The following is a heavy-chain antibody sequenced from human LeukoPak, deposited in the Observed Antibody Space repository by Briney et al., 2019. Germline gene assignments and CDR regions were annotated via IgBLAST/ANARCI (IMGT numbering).Heavy chain of an antibody. J-gene: IGHJ3*02. CDR3: ARRAGYSSSWDTTDAFDI. Sequence: SETLSLTCTVCGGSISSYYWSWSRQPPGKGLEWIGYIYYSGSTNYNPSLKSRVTISVDTSKNQFSLKLSSVTAVDTAVYYCARRAGYSSSWDTTDAFDIWGQGTMVTVSS. CDR2: IYYSGST. CDR1: GGSISSYY. D-gene: IGHD6-13*01. V-gene: IGHV4-59*01.